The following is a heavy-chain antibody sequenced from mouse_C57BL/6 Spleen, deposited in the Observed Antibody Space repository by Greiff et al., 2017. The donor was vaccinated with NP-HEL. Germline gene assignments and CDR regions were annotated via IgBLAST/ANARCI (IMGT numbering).Heavy chain of an antibody. CDR2: INPSNGGT. V-gene: IGHV1-53*01. CDR3: ARSEEGAVQYYFDY. Sequence: QVQLQQSGTELVKPGASVKLSCKASGYTFTSYWMHWVKQRPGQGLEWIGNINPSNGGTNYNEKFKSKATLTVDKSSSTAYMQLSSLTSEDSAVYYCARSEEGAVQYYFDYWGQGTTLTVSS. CDR1: GYTFTSYW. J-gene: IGHJ2*01.